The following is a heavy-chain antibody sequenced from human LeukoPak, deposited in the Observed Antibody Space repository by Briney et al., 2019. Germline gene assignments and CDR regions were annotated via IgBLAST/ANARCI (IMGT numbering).Heavy chain of an antibody. V-gene: IGHV4-39*01. CDR2: IYDSGSP. CDR3: ARHNGP. D-gene: IGHD2-8*01. J-gene: IGHJ5*02. CDR1: GVSIRSSYYY. Sequence: PSETLFLTCSVSGVSIRSSYYYWGRIRQPPGKELEWIGSIYDSGSPYYKPSLKRRVTISVDTSKNQSTLKLNSVTAADTAVYYFARHNGPCGQGTLVTVSS.